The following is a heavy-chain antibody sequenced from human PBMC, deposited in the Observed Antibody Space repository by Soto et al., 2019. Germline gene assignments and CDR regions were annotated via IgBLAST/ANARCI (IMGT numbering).Heavy chain of an antibody. Sequence: GGSLRLSCAASGFTFSNYAMTWVRQAPGKGLEWVSGISGSGGSTYYADSVKGRFTISRDNSKNTLYLQMNSLRAEDTAVYYCAKVPYYDILYQFDYWGQGTQVTVSS. CDR1: GFTFSNYA. V-gene: IGHV3-23*01. CDR2: ISGSGGST. D-gene: IGHD3-9*01. J-gene: IGHJ4*02. CDR3: AKVPYYDILYQFDY.